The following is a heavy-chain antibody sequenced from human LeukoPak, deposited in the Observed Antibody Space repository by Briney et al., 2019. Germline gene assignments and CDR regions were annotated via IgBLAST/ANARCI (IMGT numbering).Heavy chain of an antibody. CDR1: GFTFSSYA. J-gene: IGHJ6*03. CDR3: AKGGPGWGDYYYYYMDV. V-gene: IGHV3-23*01. Sequence: PGGSLRLSCAASGFTFSSYAMSWVRQAPGKGLEWVSAISGSGGSTYYGDSVKGRFTISRDNSKNTLYLQMNSLRAEDTAVYYCAKGGPGWGDYYYYYMDVWGRGTTVTVSS. D-gene: IGHD6-19*01. CDR2: ISGSGGST.